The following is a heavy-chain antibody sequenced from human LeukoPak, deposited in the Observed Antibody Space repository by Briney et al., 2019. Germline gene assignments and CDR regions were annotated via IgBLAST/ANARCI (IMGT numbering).Heavy chain of an antibody. Sequence: ASVRVSCKATGYTFNTYGMIWVRQAPGQGLEWMGWISAYNGDTTYAQKLQGRVTLTTDTSTSTAYMELRSLRSDDTAVYYCARESTGGFLEIDYWGQGTLVTVSS. CDR3: ARESTGGFLEIDY. CDR2: ISAYNGDT. V-gene: IGHV1-18*01. CDR1: GYTFNTYG. D-gene: IGHD2-8*02. J-gene: IGHJ4*02.